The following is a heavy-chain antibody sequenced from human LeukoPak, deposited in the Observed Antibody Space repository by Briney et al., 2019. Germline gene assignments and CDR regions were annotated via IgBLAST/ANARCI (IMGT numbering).Heavy chain of an antibody. CDR2: IMQDGSVQ. J-gene: IGHJ6*02. CDR3: ARDYTATGGMDV. CDR1: GFTLSTYR. D-gene: IGHD2-21*02. V-gene: IGHV3-7*01. Sequence: PGGSLRLSCVASGFTLSTYRMNWVRQAPGKGLEWVANIMQDGSVQHYVDSVKGRFTISRDNAKNSLYLQMNSLRAEDTALYYCARDYTATGGMDVWGQGTTVTVS.